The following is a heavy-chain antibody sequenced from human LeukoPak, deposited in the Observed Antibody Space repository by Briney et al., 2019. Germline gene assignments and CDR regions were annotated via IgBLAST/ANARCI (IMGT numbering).Heavy chain of an antibody. CDR2: ISGSGDRT. D-gene: IGHD4-17*01. CDR3: AKARNGDYIGAFDV. J-gene: IGHJ3*01. CDR1: GFSFDTAW. Sequence: GGSLRLSCAASGFSFDTAWMTWVRQAPGKGLEWVSSISGSGDRTMYADSVKGRFTISRDNFKNTLYLQMNSLRAEDTAVYHCAKARNGDYIGAFDVWGQGTMVTVSS. V-gene: IGHV3-23*01.